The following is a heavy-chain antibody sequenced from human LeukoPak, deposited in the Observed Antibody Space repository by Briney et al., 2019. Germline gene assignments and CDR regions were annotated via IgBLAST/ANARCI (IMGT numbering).Heavy chain of an antibody. CDR2: MSGSGSST. D-gene: IGHD3-22*01. J-gene: IGHJ3*02. Sequence: GGSLRLSCAASGFSLSSYAMSWVRLAPGKGLEWVSSMSGSGSSTYYADSVKGRFTISRDNSKNTLYLQMNSLRAEDTAVYYCAKDQIETTYYYDSSGPDDAFDIWGQGTMVTVSS. CDR3: AKDQIETTYYYDSSGPDDAFDI. V-gene: IGHV3-23*01. CDR1: GFSLSSYA.